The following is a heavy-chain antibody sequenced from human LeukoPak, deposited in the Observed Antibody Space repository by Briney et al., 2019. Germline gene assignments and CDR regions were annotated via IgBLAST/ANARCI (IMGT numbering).Heavy chain of an antibody. CDR3: ARVGCSGGSCYSGLDYYFDY. CDR2: INAGNGNT. Sequence: ASVKVSCKASGYTFTSYAMHWVRQAPGQRLEWMGWINAGNGNTKYSQKFQGRVTITRDTSASTAYMELSSLRSEDTAVYYCARVGCSGGSCYSGLDYYFDYWGQGTLVTVSS. CDR1: GYTFTSYA. V-gene: IGHV1-3*01. D-gene: IGHD2-15*01. J-gene: IGHJ4*02.